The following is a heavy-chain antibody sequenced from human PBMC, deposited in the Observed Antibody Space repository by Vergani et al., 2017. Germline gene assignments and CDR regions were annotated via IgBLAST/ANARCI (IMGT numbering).Heavy chain of an antibody. CDR1: EYSFGNYW. J-gene: IGHJ4*02. Sequence: EVALVQSGPEMRKPGESLKISCKFSEYSFGNYWIGWVRQMPGKGLEWIGIIYPADSYTRYSPSFQGQVTISADKSISTAFLQWDSLKASDTALYYCARHTTYTDSWGQGTLVTVSS. CDR2: IYPADSYT. D-gene: IGHD1-1*01. CDR3: ARHTTYTDS. V-gene: IGHV5-51*01.